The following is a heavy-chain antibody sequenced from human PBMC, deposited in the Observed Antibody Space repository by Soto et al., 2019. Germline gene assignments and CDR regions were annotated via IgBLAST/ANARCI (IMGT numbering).Heavy chain of an antibody. V-gene: IGHV3-30*18. CDR3: AKDWEVAAAPSNWFDP. CDR1: GFTFSSYG. D-gene: IGHD6-13*01. J-gene: IGHJ5*02. CDR2: ISYDGSNK. Sequence: PGGSLRLSCAASGFTFSSYGMHWVRQAPGKGLGWVAVISYDGSNKYYADSVKGRFTISRDNSKNTLYLQMNSLRAEDTAVYYCAKDWEVAAAPSNWFDPWGQGTLVTVSS.